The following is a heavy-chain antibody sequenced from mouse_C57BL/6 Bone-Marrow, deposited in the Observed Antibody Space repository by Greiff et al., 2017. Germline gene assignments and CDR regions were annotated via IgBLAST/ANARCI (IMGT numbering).Heavy chain of an antibody. J-gene: IGHJ4*01. CDR3: ARPSRYPLYAMDY. Sequence: QVQLQQPGAELVMPGASVKLSCTASGYTFTSYWMHWVKQRPGQGLEWIGEIDPSDSSTNYNQKFKGKSTLTVDKSSSTAYMQLSSLTSEDSAVYYCARPSRYPLYAMDYWGQGTSVTVSA. V-gene: IGHV1-69*01. D-gene: IGHD5-1-1*01. CDR1: GYTFTSYW. CDR2: IDPSDSST.